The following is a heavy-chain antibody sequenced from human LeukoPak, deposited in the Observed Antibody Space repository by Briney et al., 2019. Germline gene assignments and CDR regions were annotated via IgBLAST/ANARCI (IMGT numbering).Heavy chain of an antibody. J-gene: IGHJ4*02. Sequence: SETLSLTCAVYGGSFSGYNWSWIRQPPGKGLEWIGEINHSGSTNYSPSLKSRVTISVDTSKNQFSPKLRSVTAADTAVYYCARGYGSGSYYHHWGQGNLVTVSS. CDR1: GGSFSGYN. D-gene: IGHD3-10*01. V-gene: IGHV4-34*01. CDR2: INHSGST. CDR3: ARGYGSGSYYHH.